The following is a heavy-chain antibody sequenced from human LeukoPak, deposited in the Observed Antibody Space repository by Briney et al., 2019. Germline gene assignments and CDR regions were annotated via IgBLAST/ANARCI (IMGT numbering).Heavy chain of an antibody. D-gene: IGHD3-3*01. CDR2: ISAYNGNT. Sequence: ASVKVSCKASGYTFTSYGISWVRQAPGQGLEWMGWISAYNGNTNYAQKFQGRVTITADESTSTAYMELSSLRSEDTAVYYCARLPSDDFWSGYYLDYWGQGTLVTVSS. CDR3: ARLPSDDFWSGYYLDY. V-gene: IGHV1-18*01. CDR1: GYTFTSYG. J-gene: IGHJ4*02.